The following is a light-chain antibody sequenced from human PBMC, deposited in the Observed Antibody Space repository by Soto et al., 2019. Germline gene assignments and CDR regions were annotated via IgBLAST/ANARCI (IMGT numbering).Light chain of an antibody. CDR2: DAS. Sequence: DVQMTQSPSSLSASVGDRVTITCRASQYISTYLNWYQQKPGKAPKLLIYDASTLQSGVPSRYSGSASGTHFTLTISSLQPEDFATYYCQQSYSSPPITFGQGTRLEIK. V-gene: IGKV1-39*01. J-gene: IGKJ5*01. CDR1: QYISTY. CDR3: QQSYSSPPIT.